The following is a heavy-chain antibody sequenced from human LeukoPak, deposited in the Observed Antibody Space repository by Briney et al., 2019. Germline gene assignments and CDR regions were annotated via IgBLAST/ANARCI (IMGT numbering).Heavy chain of an antibody. V-gene: IGHV3-11*03. Sequence: GGSLRLSCAASGFIFSDYSMSWIRQAPGKGLEWVSYISTHSTYTHYADSVRGRFTISRDNAKNSLYLQMNSLRAEDTAVYYCATYNYASGSSDWGQGTLVTVSS. CDR3: ATYNYASGSSD. CDR2: ISTHSTYT. D-gene: IGHD3-10*01. J-gene: IGHJ4*02. CDR1: GFIFSDYS.